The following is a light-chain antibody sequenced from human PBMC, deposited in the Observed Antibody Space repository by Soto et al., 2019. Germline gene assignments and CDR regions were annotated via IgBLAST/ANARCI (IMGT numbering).Light chain of an antibody. Sequence: DIQMTQSPSSLSASEGDRVTITCQSSHDVSRNLNWFQQKPGEAPQLLIYDASHLERGVPSRFSGSGSGTDFTLTISSLQPEDVATYYCQQDNSMLSFGGGTEVEIK. J-gene: IGKJ4*01. CDR1: HDVSRN. CDR2: DAS. V-gene: IGKV1-33*01. CDR3: QQDNSMLS.